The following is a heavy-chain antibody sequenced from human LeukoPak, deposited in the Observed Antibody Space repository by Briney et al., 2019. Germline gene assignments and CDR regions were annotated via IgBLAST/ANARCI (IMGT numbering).Heavy chain of an antibody. J-gene: IGHJ4*02. CDR2: ISRSGSTI. D-gene: IGHD6-13*01. V-gene: IGHV3-48*03. Sequence: GGSLRLSCAASGFTFSSYEMKWVRQAPGKGLEWVSYISRSGSTIYYADSVKGRSTISRDNAKNSLYLQMNSLRAEDTAVYYCARASWDLTIDYWGQGSLVTVSS. CDR1: GFTFSSYE. CDR3: ARASWDLTIDY.